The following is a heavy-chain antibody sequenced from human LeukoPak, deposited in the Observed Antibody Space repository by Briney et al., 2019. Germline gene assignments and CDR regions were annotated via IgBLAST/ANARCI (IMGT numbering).Heavy chain of an antibody. D-gene: IGHD2-2*01. J-gene: IGHJ6*03. CDR2: IYYSGST. CDR1: GGSISSHY. Sequence: SETLSLTCTVSGGSISSHYWSWIRQPPGKGLEWIGYIYYSGSTNYNPSLKSRVTISVDTSKNQFSLKLSSVTAADTAVYYCARGGVVPAVKEDYYYMDVWGKGTTVTVSS. V-gene: IGHV4-59*11. CDR3: ARGGVVPAVKEDYYYMDV.